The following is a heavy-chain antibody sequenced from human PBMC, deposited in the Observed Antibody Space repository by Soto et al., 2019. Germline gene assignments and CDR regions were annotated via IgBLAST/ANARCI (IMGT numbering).Heavy chain of an antibody. CDR1: GGSVSSGSYY. J-gene: IGHJ6*02. D-gene: IGHD3-10*01. V-gene: IGHV4-61*01. CDR2: IYYSGST. Sequence: SETLSLTCTVSGGSVSSGSYYWSWIRQPPGKGLEWIGYIYYSGSTNYNPSLKSRATISVDTSNNQFSLKLSSVTAADKAVYYCARDRPYYYGWGIYYNSSYGMDVWAKGPRSPSP. CDR3: ARDRPYYYGWGIYYNSSYGMDV.